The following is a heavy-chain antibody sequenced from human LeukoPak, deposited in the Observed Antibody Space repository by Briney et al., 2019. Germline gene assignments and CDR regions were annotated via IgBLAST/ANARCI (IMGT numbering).Heavy chain of an antibody. CDR1: GFTFSGSA. CDR3: TRQGGRGHDY. J-gene: IGHJ4*02. V-gene: IGHV3-73*01. D-gene: IGHD3-16*01. CDR2: IRSKANSYAT. Sequence: PGGSLKLSCAASGFTFSGSAMHWVRQASGKGLEWVGRIRSKANSYATAYAASVKGRFTISRDDSKNTAYLQMNSLKTEDTAVYYCTRQGGRGHDYWGQGTLVTVSS.